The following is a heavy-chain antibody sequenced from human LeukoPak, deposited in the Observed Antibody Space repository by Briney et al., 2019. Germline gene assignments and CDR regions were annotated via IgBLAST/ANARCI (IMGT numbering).Heavy chain of an antibody. CDR3: ARSRGTFFPHDY. Sequence: GGSLRLPCAVSGFTVSSNYMSWVRQAPGKGLEWVSVIYSGGGTYYADSVKGRFTISRDNSKNTVYLQMNSLRVEDTAVYYCARSRGTFFPHDYWGQGTLVTVTS. V-gene: IGHV3-66*01. D-gene: IGHD3-10*01. J-gene: IGHJ4*02. CDR2: IYSGGGT. CDR1: GFTVSSNY.